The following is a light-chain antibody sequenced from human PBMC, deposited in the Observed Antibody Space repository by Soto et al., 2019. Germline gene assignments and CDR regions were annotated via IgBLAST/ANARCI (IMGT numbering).Light chain of an antibody. CDR2: DVS. J-gene: IGLJ1*01. V-gene: IGLV2-14*03. CDR3: SSYTSSSTFYV. Sequence: QSALTQPASVSGSPGQSITISCTGASSDVGSYNYVSWYQHPPGSAPKLIIYDVSNRPSGISNRFSGSKSGNTASLTISGLQAEDEAYYYCSSYTSSSTFYVFGAGTKLTVL. CDR1: SSDVGSYNY.